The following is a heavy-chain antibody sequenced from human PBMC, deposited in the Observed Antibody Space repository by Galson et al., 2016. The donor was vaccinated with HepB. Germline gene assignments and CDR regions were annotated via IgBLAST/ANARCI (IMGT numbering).Heavy chain of an antibody. V-gene: IGHV3-74*01. CDR2: ITIDGSTT. CDR3: ARDLWRGGRIDY. J-gene: IGHJ4*02. Sequence: CAASGFTFSNYWMHWVRHAPGKGLVWVSHITIDGSTTTYADSVKGRFTISRDNAKNTLYLQMNSLRAEDTAVYYCARDLWRGGRIDYWGQGTLVTVSS. CDR1: GFTFSNYW. D-gene: IGHD4-23*01.